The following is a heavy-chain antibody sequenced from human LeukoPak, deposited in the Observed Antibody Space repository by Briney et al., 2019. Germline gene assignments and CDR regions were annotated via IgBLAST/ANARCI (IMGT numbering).Heavy chain of an antibody. CDR1: GFTFSSYA. Sequence: GSLRLSCAASGFTFSSYAMSWVRQAPGKGLEWVSAISGSGGSTYYADSVKGRFTISRDNSKNTLYLQMNSLRAEDTAVYYCAKERNDYGDYAVNYNWFDPWRQGTLVTVSS. V-gene: IGHV3-23*01. J-gene: IGHJ5*02. CDR3: AKERNDYGDYAVNYNWFDP. CDR2: ISGSGGST. D-gene: IGHD4-17*01.